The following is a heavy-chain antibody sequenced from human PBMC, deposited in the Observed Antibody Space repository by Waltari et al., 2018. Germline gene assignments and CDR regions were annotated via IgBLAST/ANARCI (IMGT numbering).Heavy chain of an antibody. J-gene: IGHJ3*02. CDR1: GGSISSYY. CDR2: IYTRGST. Sequence: QVQLQESDPGLVKPSETLSLTCTVSGGSISSYYWSWIRQPAGKGLEWIGRIYTRGSTNYNPSLKSRVTMSVDTSKNQFSLKLSSVTAADTAVYYCAREVGPSFYNWNVIDAFDIWGQGTMVTVSS. V-gene: IGHV4-4*07. CDR3: AREVGPSFYNWNVIDAFDI. D-gene: IGHD1-1*01.